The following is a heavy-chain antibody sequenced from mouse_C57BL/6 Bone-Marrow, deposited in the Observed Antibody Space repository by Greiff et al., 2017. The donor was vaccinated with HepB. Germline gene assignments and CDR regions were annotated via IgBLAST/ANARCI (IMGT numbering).Heavy chain of an antibody. CDR1: GYAFTNYL. J-gene: IGHJ4*01. Sequence: QVQLKQSGAELVRPGTSVKVSCKASGYAFTNYLIEWVKQRPGQGLEWIGVINPGSGGTNYNEKFKGKATLTADKSSSTAYMQLSSLTSEDSAVYFCARHYYGSSYDAMDYWGQGTSVTVTS. CDR2: INPGSGGT. V-gene: IGHV1-54*01. D-gene: IGHD1-1*01. CDR3: ARHYYGSSYDAMDY.